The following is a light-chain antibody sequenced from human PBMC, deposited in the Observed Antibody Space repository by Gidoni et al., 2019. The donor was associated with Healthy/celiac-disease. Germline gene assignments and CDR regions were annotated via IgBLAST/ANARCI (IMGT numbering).Light chain of an antibody. J-gene: IGKJ2*01. CDR1: QGISSY. CDR3: QQSYSTPLYP. Sequence: DIQMTQSPSSLSASVVDRVTITCRASQGISSYLNWYQQKPGKATQLLMYAASSLQSGVPSRFGGIGSGTDFTLTISTLRTEDSATCYCQQSYSTPLYPFGQGTKLEIK. V-gene: IGKV1-39*01. CDR2: AAS.